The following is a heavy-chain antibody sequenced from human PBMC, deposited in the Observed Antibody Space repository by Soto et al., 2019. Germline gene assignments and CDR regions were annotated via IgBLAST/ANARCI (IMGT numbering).Heavy chain of an antibody. CDR1: GDSISSSAYY. D-gene: IGHD4-17*01. CDR3: ARTSVPSNPHFDY. V-gene: IGHV4-39*01. CDR2: ISYTGST. J-gene: IGHJ4*02. Sequence: QLQLQESGPGLVKPSETLSLTCTVSGDSISSSAYYWGWIRQPPGKGLAWIGSISYTGSTYYNPSLKSRVTIYVDTSKNQFSLKLNSRTAADAAVYYCARTSVPSNPHFDYWGQGTLVTVSS.